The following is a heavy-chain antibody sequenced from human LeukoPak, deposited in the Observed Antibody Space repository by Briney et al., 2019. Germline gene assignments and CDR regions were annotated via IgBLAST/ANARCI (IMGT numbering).Heavy chain of an antibody. Sequence: PSETLSLTCTVSGASLSSGGCYWSWIRQHPAKGLEWIGYIYYTGNTYYNPSLQSRLTISLDTSNKQFSLELTSVTAADTAVYYCARTKPLDPFDFWGQGTLVTVSS. CDR3: ARTKPLDPFDF. CDR2: IYYTGNT. CDR1: GASLSSGGCY. J-gene: IGHJ3*01. V-gene: IGHV4-31*03.